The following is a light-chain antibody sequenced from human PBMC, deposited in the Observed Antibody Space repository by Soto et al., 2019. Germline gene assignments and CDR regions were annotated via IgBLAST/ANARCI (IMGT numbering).Light chain of an antibody. CDR1: NSNIGSNA. CDR2: YND. V-gene: IGLV1-36*01. Sequence: QSVLTQSPSVSGAPRQSVNISCSGNNSNIGSNAVHWYQQLPGKAPKLLMYYNDMLPSGVSGRFSGSKSGTSASLAISGLQSEDEGDYYCATWDDRLTAWVFGGGTKLTVL. J-gene: IGLJ3*02. CDR3: ATWDDRLTAWV.